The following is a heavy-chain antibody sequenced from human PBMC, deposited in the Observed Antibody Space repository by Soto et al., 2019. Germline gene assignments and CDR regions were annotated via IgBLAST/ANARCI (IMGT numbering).Heavy chain of an antibody. CDR1: GYTFTSYG. V-gene: IGHV1-18*01. D-gene: IGHD2-15*01. CDR2: ISAYNGNT. CDR3: ARLWRYCSGGRCSFDF. Sequence: ASVKVSCKASGYTFTSYGISWVRQAPGQGLEWMGWISAYNGNTNYAQKLQGRVTMTTDTSTSTAYMELRSLRSDDTAVYYCARLWRYCSGGRCSFDFRGQGTLVTVSS. J-gene: IGHJ4*02.